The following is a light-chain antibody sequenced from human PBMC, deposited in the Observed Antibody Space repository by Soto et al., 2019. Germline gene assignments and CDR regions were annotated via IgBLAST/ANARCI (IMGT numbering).Light chain of an antibody. CDR1: QGISSY. Sequence: AIRMTQSPSSLSASTGDRVTITCRASQGISSYLAWYQQKPGKAPKLLIYAASTLQSGVPSRFSGSGSGKEFTLTISCLQSEDFATYYCQQYYSYPLAFGQGTKVEIK. CDR2: AAS. V-gene: IGKV1-8*01. J-gene: IGKJ1*01. CDR3: QQYYSYPLA.